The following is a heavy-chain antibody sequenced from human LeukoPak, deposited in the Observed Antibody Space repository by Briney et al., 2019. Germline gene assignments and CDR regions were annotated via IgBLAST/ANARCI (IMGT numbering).Heavy chain of an antibody. D-gene: IGHD1-26*01. CDR1: GXTFSSYN. V-gene: IGHV3-21*01. CDR2: ISSTGTYT. CDR3: ATDPTKGY. Sequence: PGGSLRLSCAASGXTFSSYNMNWVRQAPGKGLECVSSISSTGTYTYYADSVKGRFTISRDNAKNSLYLQMDSLRAEDTAVYYCATDPTKGYWGQGTLVTVSS. J-gene: IGHJ4*02.